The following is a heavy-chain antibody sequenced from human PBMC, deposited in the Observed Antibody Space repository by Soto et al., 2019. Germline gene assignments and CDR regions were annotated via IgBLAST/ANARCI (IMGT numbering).Heavy chain of an antibody. CDR3: ARRAYYDVWRGDLSNPRPVYFDY. J-gene: IGHJ4*02. Sequence: QVQLVQSGAEVKKPGSSVKVSCKASGGTFSSYAISWVRQDPGQGLEWMGGIIPIFGTANYAQTFQGRVTITSYESTSTAYMELRSLRSEDTAVYYCARRAYYDVWRGDLSNPRPVYFDYWCQGTLVTVSS. D-gene: IGHD3-3*01. V-gene: IGHV1-69*01. CDR1: GGTFSSYA. CDR2: IIPIFGTA.